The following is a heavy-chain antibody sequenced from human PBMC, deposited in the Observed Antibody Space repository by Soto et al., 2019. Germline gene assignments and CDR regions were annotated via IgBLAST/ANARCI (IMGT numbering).Heavy chain of an antibody. D-gene: IGHD3-16*01. CDR2: ISAYNGAT. J-gene: IGHJ5*02. Sequence: QVHLVQSGDEVKKPGASVKVSCEASGYNINAYAISWVRQAPGQGLEDMGWISAYNGATNFAQMFRGRVTLTTDTSTRTASTELRPLRSDGTSVYYCARGDLYFNLFKHDYPTAWCDPWGQGTLVTVSS. CDR1: GYNINAYA. V-gene: IGHV1-18*01. CDR3: ARGDLYFNLFKHDYPTAWCDP.